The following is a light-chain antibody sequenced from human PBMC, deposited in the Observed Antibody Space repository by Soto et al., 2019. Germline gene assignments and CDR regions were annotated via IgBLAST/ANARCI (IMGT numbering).Light chain of an antibody. J-gene: IGLJ2*01. CDR2: EVT. CDR1: SSDVGGYNF. V-gene: IGLV2-8*01. CDR3: SSYGGDNNWGV. Sequence: QSALTQPPSASGSPGQSVTISCTGTSSDVGGYNFVSWYQQHPGKTPKLMIHEVTKRPSGVPDRFSGSKSGNTASLTVSGLQAEDEADYYCSSYGGDNNWGVFGGGTKLTVL.